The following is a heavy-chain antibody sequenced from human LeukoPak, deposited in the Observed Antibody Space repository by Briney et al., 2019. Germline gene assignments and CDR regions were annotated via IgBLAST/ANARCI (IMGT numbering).Heavy chain of an antibody. CDR2: ISSSGSTI. D-gene: IGHD6-19*01. CDR1: GFTFSDYY. CDR3: ARGTPSSSGWLYYGMDV. J-gene: IGHJ6*02. Sequence: GGSLRLSCAASGFTFSDYYMSWIRQAPGKGLEWVSYISSSGSTIYYADSVKGRFTISRDNSKNTLYLQMNSLRAEDTAVYYCARGTPSSSGWLYYGMDVWGQGTTVTVSS. V-gene: IGHV3-11*04.